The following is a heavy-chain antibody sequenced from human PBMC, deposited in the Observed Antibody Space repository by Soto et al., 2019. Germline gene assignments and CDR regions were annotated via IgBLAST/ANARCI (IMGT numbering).Heavy chain of an antibody. CDR1: LDSFSSTDYY. CDR2: IYHSGST. J-gene: IGHJ4*02. Sequence: PSETLSLTCTVSLDSFSSTDYYWGWIRQPPGKGLEWIGSIYHSGSTFYNPSLQSRVTLSVDTSVKQFSLRLKSVTAADTAVYYCARCRVGSCLDYWGQGTLVTVSS. D-gene: IGHD2-15*01. V-gene: IGHV4-39*07. CDR3: ARCRVGSCLDY.